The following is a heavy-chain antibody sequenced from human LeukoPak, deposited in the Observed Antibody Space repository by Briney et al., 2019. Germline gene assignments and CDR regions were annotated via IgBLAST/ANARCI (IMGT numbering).Heavy chain of an antibody. CDR3: ARQLKARPSVVVPAATLGY. J-gene: IGHJ4*02. CDR2: IIPIFGTA. Sequence: GASVKVSCKASGGTFSSYAISWVRQAPGQGLEWVGGIIPIFGTANYAQKFQGRVTITADESTSTAYMELSSLRSEDTAVYYCARQLKARPSVVVPAATLGYWGQGTLVTVSS. D-gene: IGHD2-2*01. CDR1: GGTFSSYA. V-gene: IGHV1-69*13.